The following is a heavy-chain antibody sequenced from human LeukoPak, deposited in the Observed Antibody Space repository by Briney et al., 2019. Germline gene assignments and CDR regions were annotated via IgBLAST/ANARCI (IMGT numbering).Heavy chain of an antibody. V-gene: IGHV3-30-3*01. J-gene: IGHJ5*02. D-gene: IGHD3-10*01. CDR2: ISYDGSNK. CDR3: AREASFNWFDP. CDR1: GFTFSSYA. Sequence: GGSLRLSCAASGFTFSSYAMHWVRQAPGKGLEWVAVISYDGSNKYYADSVKGRFTISRDNAKNSLYLQMNSLRAEDTAVYYCAREASFNWFDPWGQGTLVTVSS.